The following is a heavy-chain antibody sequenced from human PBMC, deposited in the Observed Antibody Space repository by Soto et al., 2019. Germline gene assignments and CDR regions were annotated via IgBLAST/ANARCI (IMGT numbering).Heavy chain of an antibody. J-gene: IGHJ6*02. Sequence: QVQLVQSGAEVKKPGSSVKVSCKASGGTFSSYAISWVRQAPGQGLEWMGGIIPIFGTANYAQKFQGRVTINAEVSTSTAYMELSRLRSEDTAVDYCAGDQDCGHVIKLLYYYGMDVWGQGTTVTVSS. CDR3: AGDQDCGHVIKLLYYYGMDV. CDR2: IIPIFGTA. V-gene: IGHV1-69*12. CDR1: GGTFSSYA. D-gene: IGHD2-21*01.